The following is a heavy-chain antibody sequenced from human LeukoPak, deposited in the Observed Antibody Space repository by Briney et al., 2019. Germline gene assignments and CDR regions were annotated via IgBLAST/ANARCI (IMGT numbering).Heavy chain of an antibody. Sequence: ASVKVSCKASGYIFTTHGITWVRQAPGQGLEWMGWIGADNDSTKFAPKFQGRVTMTTDTSTSTAYMELSSLRSEDTAVYYCATGTSSGWYGWGQGTLVTVSS. V-gene: IGHV1-18*01. CDR2: IGADNDST. D-gene: IGHD6-19*01. CDR1: GYIFTTHG. CDR3: ATGTSSGWYG. J-gene: IGHJ4*02.